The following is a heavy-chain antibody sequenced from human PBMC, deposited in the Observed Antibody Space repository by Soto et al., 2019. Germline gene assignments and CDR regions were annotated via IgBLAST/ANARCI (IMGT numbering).Heavy chain of an antibody. CDR2: ISYDGSNK. D-gene: IGHD6-13*01. J-gene: IGHJ5*02. Sequence: GGSLRLSCAASGFTFSSYAMHWVRQAPGKGLEWVAVISYDGSNKYYADSVKGRFTISRDNSKNTLYLQMNSLRAEDTAVYYCARDGGQLVLSSPVWFDPWGQGTLVTVSS. V-gene: IGHV3-30-3*01. CDR3: ARDGGQLVLSSPVWFDP. CDR1: GFTFSSYA.